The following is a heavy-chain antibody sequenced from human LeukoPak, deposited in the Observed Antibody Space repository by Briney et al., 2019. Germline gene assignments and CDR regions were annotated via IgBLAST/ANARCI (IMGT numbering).Heavy chain of an antibody. CDR3: ATKIAVAGNGVDY. J-gene: IGHJ4*02. Sequence: SVKVSCKASGGTFSSYAISWVRQAPGQGLEWMGRIIPILGIANYAQKFQGRVTITADKSTSTAYMELSSLRSEDTAVYYCATKIAVAGNGVDYWGQGTLVTVSS. CDR1: GGTFSSYA. CDR2: IIPILGIA. V-gene: IGHV1-69*04. D-gene: IGHD6-19*01.